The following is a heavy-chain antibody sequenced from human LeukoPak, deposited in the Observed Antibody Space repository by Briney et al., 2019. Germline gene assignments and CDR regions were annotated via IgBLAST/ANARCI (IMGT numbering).Heavy chain of an antibody. CDR1: GGSVSSGSYY. CDR2: IYYSGST. Sequence: SETLSLTCTVSGGSVSSGSYYWSWIRQPPGKGLEWIGYIYYSGSTNYNPSLKSRVTISVDTSKNQFSLKLSSVTAADTAVYYCARGEWDLLFDYWGQGTLVTVSS. D-gene: IGHD1-26*01. J-gene: IGHJ4*02. V-gene: IGHV4-61*01. CDR3: ARGEWDLLFDY.